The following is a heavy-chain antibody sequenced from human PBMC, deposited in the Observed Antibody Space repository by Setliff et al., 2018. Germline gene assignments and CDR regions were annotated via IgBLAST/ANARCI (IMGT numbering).Heavy chain of an antibody. CDR1: GFSFSNYA. D-gene: IGHD3-16*01. Sequence: GGSLRLSCEASGFSFSNYAMNWVRQAPGKGLEWVSSISYGSTYIYQSDSVRGRFTISRDGAKKSLYLQMNSLGAEDTAVYYCARSGGIGNYNWDVWGKGTTVTVSS. J-gene: IGHJ6*03. CDR2: ISYGSTYI. CDR3: ARSGGIGNYNWDV. V-gene: IGHV3-21*01.